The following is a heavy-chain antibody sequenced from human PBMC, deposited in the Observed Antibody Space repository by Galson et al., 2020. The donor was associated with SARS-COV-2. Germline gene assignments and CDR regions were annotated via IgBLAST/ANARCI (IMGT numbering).Heavy chain of an antibody. J-gene: IGHJ3*02. CDR2: ISYDGSNK. CDR3: AKDRGEQWLVPRKGENTFDS. Sequence: GESLKISCAASGFTFSSYGMHWVRQAPGKGLEWVAVISYDGSNKYYADSVKGRFTISRDNSKNTLYLQMNSLRAEDTAVYYCAKDRGEQWLVPRKGENTFDSWGQGTMVTVSS. CDR1: GFTFSSYG. D-gene: IGHD6-19*01. V-gene: IGHV3-30*18.